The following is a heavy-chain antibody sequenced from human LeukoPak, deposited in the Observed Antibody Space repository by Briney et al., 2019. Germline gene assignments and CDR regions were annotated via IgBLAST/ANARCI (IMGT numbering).Heavy chain of an antibody. CDR3: AKDKGPMVRGVIGSYFDY. CDR2: ISWNSGSI. Sequence: GRSLRLSCAASGFTFDDYAMHWVRQAPGKGLEWVSGISWNSGSIGYADSVKGRVTISRDNAKNSLYLQMNSLRAEDTGLYYCAKDKGPMVRGVIGSYFDYWGQGTLVTVSS. J-gene: IGHJ4*02. D-gene: IGHD3-10*01. V-gene: IGHV3-9*01. CDR1: GFTFDDYA.